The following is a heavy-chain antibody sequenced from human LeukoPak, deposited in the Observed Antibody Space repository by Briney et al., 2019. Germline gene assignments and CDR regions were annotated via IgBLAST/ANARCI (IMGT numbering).Heavy chain of an antibody. Sequence: SETLSFTCTVSGGSISSYYWSWIRQPPGKGLEWIGYIYHSGSTNYNPSLKSRVTISVDRSKNHLSLKLSSVTAADTAVYYCARDVYYYDSSHSRAFDIWGQGTMVTVSS. V-gene: IGHV4-59*01. CDR1: GGSISSYY. CDR3: ARDVYYYDSSHSRAFDI. CDR2: IYHSGST. D-gene: IGHD3-22*01. J-gene: IGHJ3*02.